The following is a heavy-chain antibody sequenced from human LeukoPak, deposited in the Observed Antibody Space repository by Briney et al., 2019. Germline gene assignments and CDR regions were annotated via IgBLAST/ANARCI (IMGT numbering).Heavy chain of an antibody. CDR3: ARGIGYYYDSSGYSDY. V-gene: IGHV4-34*01. CDR1: RGSFSGYY. CDR2: INHSGST. Sequence: SETLSLTCAVYRGSFSGYYWSWIRQPPGKGLEWIGEINHSGSTNYNPSLKSRVTISVDTSKNQFSLKLSSVTAADTAVYYCARGIGYYYDSSGYSDYWGQGTLVTVSS. D-gene: IGHD3-22*01. J-gene: IGHJ4*02.